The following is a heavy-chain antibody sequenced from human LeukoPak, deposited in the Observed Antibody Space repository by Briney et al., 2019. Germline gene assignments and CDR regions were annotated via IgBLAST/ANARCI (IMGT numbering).Heavy chain of an antibody. CDR3: ARETTIAVAGTRSAFDI. Sequence: ASVKVSCKAPGGTFSSYAISWVRQAPGQGLEWMGGIIPIFGTANYAQKFQGRVTITADKSTSTAYMELSSLRSEDTAVYYCARETTIAVAGTRSAFDIWGQGTMVTVSS. D-gene: IGHD6-19*01. J-gene: IGHJ3*02. CDR1: GGTFSSYA. V-gene: IGHV1-69*06. CDR2: IIPIFGTA.